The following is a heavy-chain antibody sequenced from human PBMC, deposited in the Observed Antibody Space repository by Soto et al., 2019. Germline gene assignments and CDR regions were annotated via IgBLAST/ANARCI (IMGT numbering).Heavy chain of an antibody. V-gene: IGHV3-7*01. J-gene: IGHJ6*03. CDR1: GFTFSGNW. CDR3: ARSSRPHMDV. Sequence: PGESLKISCAASGFTFSGNWMSWVRQAPGKGLEWVATINQDRSEKYSVDSVKGRFTISRDNAKNSMYLQMNSLRAEDTAVYYCARSSRPHMDVWGKGTTVTVSS. CDR2: INQDRSEK.